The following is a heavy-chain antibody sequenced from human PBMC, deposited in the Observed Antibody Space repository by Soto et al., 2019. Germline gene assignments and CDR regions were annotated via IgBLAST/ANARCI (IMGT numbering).Heavy chain of an antibody. CDR1: EVYLSPYW. CDR2: SYPAYSDT. J-gene: IGHJ5*02. CDR3: ARRRSSTSGGNWFDL. D-gene: IGHD2-2*01. V-gene: IGHV5-51*01. Sequence: PGESLTISCVRVEVYLSPYWIGGVRQLPGKGLEWLGISYPAYSDTRYSPSFQGQVTISADKSVNIAYLQWRSLKPSDTAMYYCARRRSSTSGGNWFDLWGQGTLVTTPS.